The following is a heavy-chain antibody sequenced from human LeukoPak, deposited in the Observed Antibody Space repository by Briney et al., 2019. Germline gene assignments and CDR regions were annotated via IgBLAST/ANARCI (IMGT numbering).Heavy chain of an antibody. D-gene: IGHD3-9*01. CDR2: ISAYNGNT. CDR3: ARERSESWYYDILTGYYYCYGMDV. V-gene: IGHV1-18*01. J-gene: IGHJ6*02. CDR1: GYTFTSYG. Sequence: ASVKVSCKASGYTFTSYGISWVRQAPGQGLEWMGWISAYNGNTNYAQKLQGRVTMTTDTSTSIAYMELRSLRSDDTAVYYCARERSESWYYDILTGYYYCYGMDVWGQGPTVTVSS.